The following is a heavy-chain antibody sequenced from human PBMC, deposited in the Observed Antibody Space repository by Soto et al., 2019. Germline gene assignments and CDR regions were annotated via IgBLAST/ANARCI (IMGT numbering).Heavy chain of an antibody. D-gene: IGHD2-2*02. J-gene: IGHJ6*02. V-gene: IGHV5-10-1*01. CDR3: ARHPDCSRTSCYTIDYYYYRMDV. CDR1: GDRFSSYW. Sequence: GSLKCSCKGSGDRFSSYWISWVRQMPGDGAQLMGMIDHSDSYTNYGPSFQGHVNISAHKSISTAYLQWSSLKASDTAMYYCARHPDCSRTSCYTIDYYYYRMDVWGQGTTVAVTS. CDR2: IDHSDSYT.